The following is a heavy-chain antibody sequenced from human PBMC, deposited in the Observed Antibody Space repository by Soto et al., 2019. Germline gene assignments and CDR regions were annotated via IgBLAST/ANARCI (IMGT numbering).Heavy chain of an antibody. J-gene: IGHJ6*02. CDR1: GYTFTSYD. V-gene: IGHV1-8*01. CDR2: MNPNSVNT. CDR3: ARGAAGLYYYYYYGMDV. D-gene: IGHD6-13*01. Sequence: QVQLVQSGAEVKKPGASVKVSCKASGYTFTSYDINWVRQATGQGLEWMGWMNPNSVNTGYAQKFQGRVTMTRNTSISTAYMELSSLRSEDTAVYYCARGAAGLYYYYYYGMDVWGQGTTVTVSS.